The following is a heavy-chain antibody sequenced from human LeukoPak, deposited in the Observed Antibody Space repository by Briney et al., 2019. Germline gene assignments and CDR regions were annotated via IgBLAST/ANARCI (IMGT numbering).Heavy chain of an antibody. J-gene: IGHJ6*02. CDR2: ISSSSSTI. CDR1: GFTFSSYA. D-gene: IGHD3-10*01. V-gene: IGHV3-48*04. Sequence: GGSLRLSCAASGFTFSSYAMTWVRQAPGKGLEWVSYISSSSSTIYYADSVKGRFTISRDNAKNSLYLQMNSLRAEDTAVYYCAIPLLWFGESSYYYGMDVWGQGTTVTVSS. CDR3: AIPLLWFGESSYYYGMDV.